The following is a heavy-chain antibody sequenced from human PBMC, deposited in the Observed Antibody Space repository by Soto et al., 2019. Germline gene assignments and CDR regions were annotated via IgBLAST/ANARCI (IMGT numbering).Heavy chain of an antibody. V-gene: IGHV4-59*01. Sequence: SCKASGYTFTGYYMHWVRQAPGQGLEWMGYIYSSGSTHYNPSLQNRVTISIDTSKNQVSLKVNSVTAADTAVYYCARDHPHSYGVYYFDYWGQGTPVTVSS. D-gene: IGHD5-18*01. CDR3: ARDHPHSYGVYYFDY. CDR2: IYSSGST. J-gene: IGHJ4*02. CDR1: GYTFTGYY.